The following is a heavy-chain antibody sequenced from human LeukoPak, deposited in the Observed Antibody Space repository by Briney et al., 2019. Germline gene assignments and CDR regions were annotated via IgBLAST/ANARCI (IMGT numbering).Heavy chain of an antibody. Sequence: SETLSLTCTVSGGSISSSSYYWGWIRQPPGKGLEWIGSIYYSGSTYYNPSLRSRVTISVDTSKNQFSLKLSSVTAADTAVYYCARDFRWGHYWGQGTLVTVSS. CDR3: ARDFRWGHY. D-gene: IGHD2-21*02. CDR1: GGSISSSSYY. J-gene: IGHJ4*02. CDR2: IYYSGST. V-gene: IGHV4-39*07.